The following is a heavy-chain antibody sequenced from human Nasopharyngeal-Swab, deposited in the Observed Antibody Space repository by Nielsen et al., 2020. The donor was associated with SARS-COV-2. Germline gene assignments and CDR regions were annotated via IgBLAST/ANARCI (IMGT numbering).Heavy chain of an antibody. V-gene: IGHV4-59*11. CDR2: IYYSGST. CDR1: GGSISSHY. Sequence: LETLSLTCNVSGGSISSHYWSWIRQSPGKGLEWIGYIYYSGSTNYNPSLKSRVTISMATSRDQFSLKLSSVTAADTAVYYCARATYYDFWSGPDYYYYGMDVWGQGTTVTVSS. CDR3: ARATYYDFWSGPDYYYYGMDV. D-gene: IGHD3-3*01. J-gene: IGHJ6*02.